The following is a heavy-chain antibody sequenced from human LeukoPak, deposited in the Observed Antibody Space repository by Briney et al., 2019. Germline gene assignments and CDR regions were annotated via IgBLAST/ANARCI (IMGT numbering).Heavy chain of an antibody. J-gene: IGHJ4*02. CDR2: ISGSGGRT. CDR3: AKNPGGYDYRFDY. CDR1: GFTFSSYV. V-gene: IGHV3-23*01. Sequence: GGSLRLSCAASGFTFSSYVMSWVRQAPGKGLEGVSAISGSGGRTYYADSVKGRFTISRDKSKNTLYLQMNSLRAEDTAVYYCAKNPGGYDYRFDYWGQGTLVTVSS. D-gene: IGHD5-12*01.